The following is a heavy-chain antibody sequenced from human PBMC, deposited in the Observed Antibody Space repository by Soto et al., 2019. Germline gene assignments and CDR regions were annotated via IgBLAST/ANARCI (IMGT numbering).Heavy chain of an antibody. CDR3: ARSSGGNFGIIIEGSNWFDP. J-gene: IGHJ5*02. CDR1: GDTFTSYY. CDR2: INPHGGST. V-gene: IGHV1-46*01. D-gene: IGHD3-3*01. Sequence: ASVKVSCKAPGDTFTSYYLNWVRQAPGQGLEWMGVINPHGGSTKYAQKFQGRVTMTRDTSRSTVYMELSSLRSDDTAIYYCARSSGGNFGIIIEGSNWFDPWGQGTLVTVSS.